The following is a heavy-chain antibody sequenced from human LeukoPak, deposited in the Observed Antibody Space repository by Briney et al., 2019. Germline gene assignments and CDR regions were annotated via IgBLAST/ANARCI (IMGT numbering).Heavy chain of an antibody. CDR2: IYYSGST. D-gene: IGHD2-2*01. CDR3: ARDSRGYCSSTSCPRLYYGMDV. CDR1: GGSISSGGYY. J-gene: IGHJ6*02. Sequence: PSETLSLTCTVSGGSISSGGYYWSWIRQHPGKGLEWIGCIYYSGSTYYNPSLKSRVTISVDTSKNQFSLKLSSVTAADTAVYYCARDSRGYCSSTSCPRLYYGMDVWGQGTTVTVSS. V-gene: IGHV4-31*03.